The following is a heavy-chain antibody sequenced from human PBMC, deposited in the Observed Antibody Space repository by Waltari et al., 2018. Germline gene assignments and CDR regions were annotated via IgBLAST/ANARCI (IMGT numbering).Heavy chain of an antibody. CDR2: ISRRSYI. J-gene: IGHJ3*02. CDR3: GRDVYGDYVGGGGGAFDI. CDR1: GFTLSPSS. D-gene: IGHD4-17*01. Sequence: EVQLVESGGGRVKPGGSLRLSGAASGFTLSPSSMNRVRQAPGKGREWVSSISRRSYIYYVDSVKGRFTISRYNAKNPLYLQMNSLRAEDTAVYYCGRDVYGDYVGGGGGAFDIWGQGTMVTVSS. V-gene: IGHV3-21*01.